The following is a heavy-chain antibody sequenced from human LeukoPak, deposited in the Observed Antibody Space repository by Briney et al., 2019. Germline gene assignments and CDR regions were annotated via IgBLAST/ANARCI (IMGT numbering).Heavy chain of an antibody. J-gene: IGHJ3*02. CDR1: GVSISSSNSY. CDR2: MHYSGST. Sequence: SETLSLTCAVSGVSISSSNSYWGWIRQPPGKGLEWIGSMHYSGSTYYNPSLKSRVTISVDTSKNQFSLKLSSVTAADTAVYYCARDGLWIQNAFDIWGQGTMVTVSS. V-gene: IGHV4-39*07. D-gene: IGHD5-18*01. CDR3: ARDGLWIQNAFDI.